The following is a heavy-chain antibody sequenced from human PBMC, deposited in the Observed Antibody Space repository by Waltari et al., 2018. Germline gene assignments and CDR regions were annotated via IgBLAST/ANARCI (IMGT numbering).Heavy chain of an antibody. CDR2: IHHSGTS. CDR1: SDSISSYY. V-gene: IGHV4-59*08. Sequence: QVKLQESGPGLVKPSETLSLTCSVPSDSISSYYWSWIRQPPGKGVEWVGYIHHSGTSEYNPSLKSRLTISIDTSKNHFSLNLSAVTAADTAVYYCAGTRQWLAFDSWGQGTLVTVSS. CDR3: AGTRQWLAFDS. D-gene: IGHD6-19*01. J-gene: IGHJ4*02.